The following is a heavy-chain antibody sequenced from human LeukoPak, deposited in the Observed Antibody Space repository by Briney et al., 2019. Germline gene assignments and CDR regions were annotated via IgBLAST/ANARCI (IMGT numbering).Heavy chain of an antibody. J-gene: IGHJ4*02. D-gene: IGHD6-13*01. CDR3: AKLHAVAQLVAFDY. CDR1: GFTFSSYT. V-gene: IGHV3-23*01. Sequence: GGSLRLSCAASGFTFSSYTMSWVRQAPGKGLEWVSAISGSGGSTYYADSVKGRFTISRDNSKNTLYLQMNSLRAEDTAVYYCAKLHAVAQLVAFDYWGQGTLVTVS. CDR2: ISGSGGST.